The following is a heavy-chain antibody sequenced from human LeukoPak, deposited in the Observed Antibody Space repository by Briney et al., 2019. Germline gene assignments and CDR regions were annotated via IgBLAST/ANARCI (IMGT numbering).Heavy chain of an antibody. CDR3: ARAGSYQSIFDY. D-gene: IGHD1-26*01. V-gene: IGHV1-2*02. CDR1: GYTFTGYY. Sequence: ASVKVSCKASGYTFTGYYMHWVRQAPGQGLEWMGWINPNSGGTDYAQKFQGRVTMTRDTSISTAYMELSRLRSDDTAVYYCARAGSYQSIFDYWGQGTLVTVSS. CDR2: INPNSGGT. J-gene: IGHJ4*02.